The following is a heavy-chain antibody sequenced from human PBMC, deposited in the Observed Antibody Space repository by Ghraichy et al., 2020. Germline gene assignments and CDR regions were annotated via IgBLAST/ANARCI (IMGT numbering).Heavy chain of an antibody. J-gene: IGHJ4*02. CDR2: IWYDGSNK. D-gene: IGHD3-10*01. Sequence: GGSLRLSCAASGFTFSSYGMHWVRQAPGKGLEWVAVIWYDGSNKYYADSVKGRFTISRDNSKNTLYLQMNSLRAEDTAVYYCARDDLWFEPRITMVQGVISPRLSGYWGQGTLVTVSS. V-gene: IGHV3-33*01. CDR3: ARDDLWFEPRITMVQGVISPRLSGY. CDR1: GFTFSSYG.